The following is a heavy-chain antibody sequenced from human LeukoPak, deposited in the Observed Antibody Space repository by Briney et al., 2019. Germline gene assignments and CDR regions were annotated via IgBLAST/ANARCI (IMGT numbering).Heavy chain of an antibody. Sequence: ASVKLSCKASGYTFTSYGISWVRQAPGQGLEWMGWISAYNGNTNYAQKLQGRVTMTTDTSTSTAYMELRSLRSDDTAVYYCARELGYSSGWYVPYFDYWGQGTLVTVSS. V-gene: IGHV1-18*01. CDR2: ISAYNGNT. D-gene: IGHD6-19*01. CDR1: GYTFTSYG. J-gene: IGHJ4*02. CDR3: ARELGYSSGWYVPYFDY.